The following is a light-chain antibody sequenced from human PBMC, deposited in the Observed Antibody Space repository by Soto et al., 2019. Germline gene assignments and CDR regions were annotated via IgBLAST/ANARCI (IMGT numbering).Light chain of an antibody. V-gene: IGLV2-8*01. CDR2: EVT. CDR3: YSYAGSSRV. Sequence: QSVLTQPPSASGSPGQSVTISCTGTSSDVGGYDYVSWYQQHPGKVPKLMIYEVTKRPSGVPDRFSGSKSGNTASLTVSGLRAEDEADYYCYSYAGSSRVFGTGTKLTVL. J-gene: IGLJ1*01. CDR1: SSDVGGYDY.